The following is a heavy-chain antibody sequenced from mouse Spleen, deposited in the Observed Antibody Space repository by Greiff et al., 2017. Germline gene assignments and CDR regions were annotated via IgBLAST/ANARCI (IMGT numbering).Heavy chain of an antibody. CDR2: IYPRSGNT. CDR1: GYTFTSYG. V-gene: IGHV1-81*01. J-gene: IGHJ2*01. CDR3: AREPAMFDY. Sequence: VHLVESGAELARPGASVKLSCKASGYTFTSYGISWVKQRTGQGLEWIGEIYPRSGNTYYNEKFKGKATLTADKSSSTAYMELRSLTSEDSAVYFCAREPAMFDYWGQGTTLTVSS.